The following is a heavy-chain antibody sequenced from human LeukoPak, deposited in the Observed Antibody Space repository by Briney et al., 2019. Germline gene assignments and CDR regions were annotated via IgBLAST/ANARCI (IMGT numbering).Heavy chain of an antibody. D-gene: IGHD3-9*01. Sequence: PGGSLRLSCAASGFTFSSYWMSWVRQVPGKGPEWVANINQDGSEKYDVDSVKGRFTISRDNAKNSLYLQMNSLRAEDTAVYYCARYGSPIHYYYMDVWGKGTTVTVSS. CDR1: GFTFSSYW. V-gene: IGHV3-7*01. CDR3: ARYGSPIHYYYMDV. CDR2: INQDGSEK. J-gene: IGHJ6*03.